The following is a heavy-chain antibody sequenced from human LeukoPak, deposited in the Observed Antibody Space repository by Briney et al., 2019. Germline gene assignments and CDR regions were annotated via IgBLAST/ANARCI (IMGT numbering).Heavy chain of an antibody. CDR2: IGGSGTSA. J-gene: IGHJ4*02. CDR3: AKDDSAYSYASFDY. D-gene: IGHD5-18*01. CDR1: GFTFSSYA. V-gene: IGHV3-23*01. Sequence: GGSLRLSCAASGFTFSSYAMSWVRQAPGKGLEWVSAIGGSGTSAYYADSLKGRFTISRDNSKNTLYLQVNSLRGEDTAVYYCAKDDSAYSYASFDYWGQGTLVTVSS.